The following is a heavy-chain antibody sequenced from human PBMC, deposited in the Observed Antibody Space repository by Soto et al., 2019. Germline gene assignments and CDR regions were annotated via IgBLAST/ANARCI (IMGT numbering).Heavy chain of an antibody. Sequence: VQLQESGPGLVKPSGTLSLTCTVSGASIRGHYWSWIRQPPGKGPEWIGYVYDSGATNYDPFLVSRVTMSVDTSKNQFFLKLTSATAADTAIYYCARLNYYHSLYYFGKLGPGTLVTVSS. CDR1: GASIRGHY. J-gene: IGHJ4*02. V-gene: IGHV4-59*08. D-gene: IGHD3-22*01. CDR3: ARLNYYHSLYYFGK. CDR2: VYDSGAT.